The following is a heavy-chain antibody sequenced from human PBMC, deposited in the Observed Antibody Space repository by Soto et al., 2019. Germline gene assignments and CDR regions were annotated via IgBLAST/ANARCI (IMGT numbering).Heavy chain of an antibody. D-gene: IGHD6-19*01. CDR2: IVLGNGNT. Sequence: GASVKVSCKASGFTFSSSAVQWVRQARGQGLEWIGWIVLGNGNTNYAQKFQERVTITRDMSTSTAYMEVRSLTFEATAVYYCATRIGNIGWYWLDTWG. V-gene: IGHV1-58*01. CDR1: GFTFSSSA. CDR3: ATRIGNIGWYWLDT. J-gene: IGHJ5*01.